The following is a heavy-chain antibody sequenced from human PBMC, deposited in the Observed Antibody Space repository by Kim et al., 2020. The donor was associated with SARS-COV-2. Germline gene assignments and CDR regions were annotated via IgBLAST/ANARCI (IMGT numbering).Heavy chain of an antibody. CDR3: ARSPTNYDILTGYQRGDGMDV. V-gene: IGHV4-4*02. J-gene: IGHJ6*02. CDR1: GGSISSSNW. CDR2: IYHSGST. Sequence: SETLSLTCAVSGGSISSSNWWSWVRQPPGKGLEWIGEIYHSGSTNYNPSLKSRVTISVDKSKNQFSLKLSSVTAADTAVYYCARSPTNYDILTGYQRGDGMDVWGQGATVTVSS. D-gene: IGHD3-9*01.